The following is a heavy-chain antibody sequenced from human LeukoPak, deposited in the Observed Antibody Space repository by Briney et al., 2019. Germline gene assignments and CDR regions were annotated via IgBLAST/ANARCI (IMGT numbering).Heavy chain of an antibody. Sequence: PGGSLRLSCAASGFSFSSYAIHWVRQAPGKGLEWVALISYNGGKKDYADSVKGRFTTSRDNSKNTLYLQMNSLRDEDTAVYYCAKDSHWILFDDWGQGTLVTVSS. CDR3: AKDSHWILFDD. CDR2: ISYNGGKK. CDR1: GFSFSSYA. V-gene: IGHV3-30*04. J-gene: IGHJ4*02. D-gene: IGHD2-2*03.